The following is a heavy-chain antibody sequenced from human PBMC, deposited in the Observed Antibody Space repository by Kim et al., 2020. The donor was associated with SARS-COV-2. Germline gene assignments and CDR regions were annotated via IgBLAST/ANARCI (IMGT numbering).Heavy chain of an antibody. Sequence: DYAGPVKDRFTSSRDNSKNTVYLQMNSLKTEDPAVYYCTTCGCGGCCSLYWGQGTLVTVSS. D-gene: IGHD2-15*01. V-gene: IGHV3-15*01. J-gene: IGHJ4*02. CDR3: TTCGCGGCCSLY.